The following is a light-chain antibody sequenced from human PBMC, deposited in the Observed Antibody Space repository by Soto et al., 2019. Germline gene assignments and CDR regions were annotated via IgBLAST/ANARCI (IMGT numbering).Light chain of an antibody. Sequence: EIVMTQSPATLSVSPGERATLSCRASESVSSKLVWYQKKPGQAPRLLIYGASSRATGIPDRFSGSGSGTDFTLIISRLEPEDFAMYYCQQYGSSPRTFGQGTKVDIK. CDR1: ESVSSK. CDR3: QQYGSSPRT. J-gene: IGKJ1*01. CDR2: GAS. V-gene: IGKV3-20*01.